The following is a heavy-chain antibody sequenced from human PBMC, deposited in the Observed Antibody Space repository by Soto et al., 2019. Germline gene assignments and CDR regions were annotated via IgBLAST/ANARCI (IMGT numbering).Heavy chain of an antibody. V-gene: IGHV1-18*04. CDR1: GYTFTSYG. CDR2: ISGYNGNT. CDR3: TRAGQYYYGSGSPYYYGMDV. J-gene: IGHJ6*02. Sequence: QVQLVQSGAEVKKPGASVKVSCKASGYTFTSYGVSWVRQAPGQGLEWMGWISGYNGNTNYAQTLQGRVTVTTDPSTSTAYMELRSLRSDDPAVYYCTRAGQYYYGSGSPYYYGMDVWGQGITVTVSS. D-gene: IGHD3-10*01.